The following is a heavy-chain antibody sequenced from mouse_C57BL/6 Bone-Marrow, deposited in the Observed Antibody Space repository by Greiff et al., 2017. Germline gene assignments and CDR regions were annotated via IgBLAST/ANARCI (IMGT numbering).Heavy chain of an antibody. D-gene: IGHD3-2*02. CDR3: ARHVRAMDY. Sequence: EVQRVESGGGLVQPGGSLKLSCAASGFTFSDYYMYWVRQTPEKRLEWVAYISNGGGSTYYPDTVKGRFTISRDNAKNTLYLHMSRLKSEDTAMYYCARHVRAMDYWGQGTSVTVSS. J-gene: IGHJ4*01. CDR1: GFTFSDYY. CDR2: ISNGGGST. V-gene: IGHV5-12*01.